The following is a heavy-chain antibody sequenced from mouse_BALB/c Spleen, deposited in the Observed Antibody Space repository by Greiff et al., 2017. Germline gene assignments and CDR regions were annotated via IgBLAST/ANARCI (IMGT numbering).Heavy chain of an antibody. D-gene: IGHD1-2*01. V-gene: IGHV1S81*02. Sequence: QVHVKQSGAELVKPGASVKLSCKASGYTFTSYYMYWVKQRPGQGLEWIGEINPSNGGTNFNEKFKSKATLTVDKSSSTAYMQLSSLTSEDSAVYYCTSFYGYVAYWGQGTLVTVSA. CDR3: TSFYGYVAY. CDR2: INPSNGGT. CDR1: GYTFTSYY. J-gene: IGHJ3*01.